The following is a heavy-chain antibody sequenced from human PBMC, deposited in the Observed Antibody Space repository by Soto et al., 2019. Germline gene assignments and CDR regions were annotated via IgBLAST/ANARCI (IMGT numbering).Heavy chain of an antibody. D-gene: IGHD3-10*01. CDR1: GGSFSGYY. V-gene: IGHV4-34*01. CDR2: INHSGST. J-gene: IGHJ4*02. Sequence: QVQLQQWGAGLLKPSETLSLTCAVYGGSFSGYYWSWIRQPPGKGLEWIGEINHSGSTNYNPSLKSRVTISVDTSKNQFSLKLRSVTAADTAVYYCARGRGALLWFGEIYYFDYWGQGTLVTVSS. CDR3: ARGRGALLWFGEIYYFDY.